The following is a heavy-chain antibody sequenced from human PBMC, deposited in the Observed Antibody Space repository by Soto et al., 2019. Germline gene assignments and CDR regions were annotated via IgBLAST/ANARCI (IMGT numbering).Heavy chain of an antibody. CDR3: ARESEDLTSNFDY. V-gene: IGHV3-21*01. CDR1: GFTFSRYS. CDR2: ISSTTNYI. Sequence: EVHLVESGGGLVRPGGSLRLSCAASGFTFSRYSMNWVRQAPGKGLEWVSSISSTTNYIYYADSMKGRFTVSRDNAKNSVYLDMNSLSAEDTAVYYCARESEDLTSNFDYWGQGTLVTVSS. J-gene: IGHJ4*02.